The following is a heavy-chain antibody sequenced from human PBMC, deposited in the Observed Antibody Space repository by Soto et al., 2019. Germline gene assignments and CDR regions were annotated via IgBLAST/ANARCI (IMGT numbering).Heavy chain of an antibody. CDR1: GGSISSGGYS. CDR3: AAGGGLPRYY. D-gene: IGHD2-15*01. J-gene: IGHJ4*02. Sequence: QLQLQASGPGLVKPSQTLSLTCAVSGGSISSGGYSWRWIRQPPGKGLEWIGYIHHSGSTYYNPSLKSRVTVSVARSKNQFSLKLSSVTAADTAVYYCAAGGGLPRYYWCQGTLVTVSS. V-gene: IGHV4-30-2*01. CDR2: IHHSGST.